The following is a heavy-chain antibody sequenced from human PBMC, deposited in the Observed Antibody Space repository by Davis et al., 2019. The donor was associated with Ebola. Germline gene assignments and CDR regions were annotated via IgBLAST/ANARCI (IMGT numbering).Heavy chain of an antibody. CDR2: IYYSGST. V-gene: IGHV4-59*01. CDR3: ARDLPAVAGTSY. Sequence: LETLSLTCTVSGGSISSYYWSWIRQPPGKGLEWIGYIYYSGSTNYNPSLKSRVTISVDTSKNQFSLKLSSVTAADTAVYYCARDLPAVAGTSYWGQGTLVTVSS. CDR1: GGSISSYY. J-gene: IGHJ4*02. D-gene: IGHD6-19*01.